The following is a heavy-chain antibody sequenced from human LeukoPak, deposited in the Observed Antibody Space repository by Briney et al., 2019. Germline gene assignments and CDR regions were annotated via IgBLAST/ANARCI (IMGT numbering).Heavy chain of an antibody. D-gene: IGHD6-19*01. CDR3: ARAVAVAGFDY. CDR1: GHSISSGYY. Sequence: SETLSLTCAVSGHSISSGYYWGWIRQPPGKGLEWIGSIYHSGSTYYNPSLKSRVTISVDTSKNQFSLKLSSVTAADTAVYYCARAVAVAGFDYWGQGTLVTVSS. CDR2: IYHSGST. V-gene: IGHV4-38-2*01. J-gene: IGHJ4*02.